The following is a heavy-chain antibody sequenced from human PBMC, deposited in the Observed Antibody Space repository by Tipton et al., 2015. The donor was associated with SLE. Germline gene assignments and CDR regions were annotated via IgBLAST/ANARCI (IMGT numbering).Heavy chain of an antibody. J-gene: IGHJ4*02. CDR2: ISYDGSNK. CDR3: ARVPKSGGYDNYFDY. V-gene: IGHV3-30*04. Sequence: QLVQSGGGVVQPGRSLRLSCAASGFTFTSYAMHWVRQAPGKGLEWVAIISYDGSNKYYADSVKGRFTISKDNSKNALYLQMNSLRAEDTAVYYCARVPKSGGYDNYFDYWGQGTLVTVSS. D-gene: IGHD1-26*01. CDR1: GFTFTSYA.